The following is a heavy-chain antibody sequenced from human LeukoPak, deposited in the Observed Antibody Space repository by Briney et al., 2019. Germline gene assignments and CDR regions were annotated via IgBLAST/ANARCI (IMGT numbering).Heavy chain of an antibody. J-gene: IGHJ3*02. D-gene: IGHD3-22*01. CDR2: INNSGST. CDR3: ARVRITMIVVVIKRAFDI. Sequence: PSETLSLTCAVYGGSFSGYYWSWVRQPPGKGLEWIGEINNSGSTNYNPSLKSGVTISVDTSKNQFSLKLSSVTAADTAVYYCARVRITMIVVVIKRAFDIWGQGTMVTVSS. CDR1: GGSFSGYY. V-gene: IGHV4-34*01.